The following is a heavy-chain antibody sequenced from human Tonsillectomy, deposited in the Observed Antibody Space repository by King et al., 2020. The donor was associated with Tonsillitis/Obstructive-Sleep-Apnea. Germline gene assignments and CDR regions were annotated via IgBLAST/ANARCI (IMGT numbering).Heavy chain of an antibody. CDR3: ARMSCSSTSCYGAPGDAFDI. CDR1: GFSLSNARMG. Sequence: TLQESGPVLVKPTETLTLTCTVSGFSLSNARMGVSWIRQPPGKALEWLAHIFSNDEKSYSTSLKSRLTISKDTSKSQVVLTMTNMDPVDTATYYCARMSCSSTSCYGAPGDAFDIWGQGTMVTVSS. V-gene: IGHV2-26*01. D-gene: IGHD2-2*01. J-gene: IGHJ3*02. CDR2: IFSNDEK.